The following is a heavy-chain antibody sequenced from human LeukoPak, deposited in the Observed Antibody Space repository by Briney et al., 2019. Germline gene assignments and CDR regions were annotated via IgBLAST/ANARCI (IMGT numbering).Heavy chain of an antibody. CDR3: ARTTYYYDSSGGGSFDY. D-gene: IGHD3-22*01. CDR1: GYSFTTYW. CDR2: MYPGDSDI. J-gene: IGHJ4*02. Sequence: GESLKISCQGSGYSFTTYWIGWVRQMPGNGLEWMGIMYPGDSDIRYSPSFQGQVTISADKSISTAYLQWSSLKASDTAMYYCARTTYYYDSSGGGSFDYWGQGTLVTVSS. V-gene: IGHV5-51*01.